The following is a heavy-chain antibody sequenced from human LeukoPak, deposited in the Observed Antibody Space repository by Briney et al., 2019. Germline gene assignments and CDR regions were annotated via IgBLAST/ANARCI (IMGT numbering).Heavy chain of an antibody. J-gene: IGHJ4*02. CDR1: GYTFTSYG. Sequence: ASVKVSCKASGYTFTSYGISWVRQAPGQGLEWMGWISAYNGNTNYAQKLQGRVTMTTDTSTSTAYMELRSLRSDDTAVYYCARGHYYDSSGYYPYYFDYWGQGTLVTVSS. CDR3: ARGHYYDSSGYYPYYFDY. D-gene: IGHD3-22*01. CDR2: ISAYNGNT. V-gene: IGHV1-18*01.